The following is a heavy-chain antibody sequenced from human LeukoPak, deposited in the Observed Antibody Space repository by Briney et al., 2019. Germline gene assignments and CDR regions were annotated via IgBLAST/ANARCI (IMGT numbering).Heavy chain of an antibody. V-gene: IGHV1-69*05. J-gene: IGHJ6*03. D-gene: IGHD6-25*01. Sequence: AASVKVSCKASGGTFSSYAISWVRQAPGQGLEWMGGIIPIFGTANYAQKFQGRVTITTDESTSTAYMELSSLRSEDTAVYYCARGKRLEAGAPDYYYMDVWGKGTTVTVSS. CDR1: GGTFSSYA. CDR3: ARGKRLEAGAPDYYYMDV. CDR2: IIPIFGTA.